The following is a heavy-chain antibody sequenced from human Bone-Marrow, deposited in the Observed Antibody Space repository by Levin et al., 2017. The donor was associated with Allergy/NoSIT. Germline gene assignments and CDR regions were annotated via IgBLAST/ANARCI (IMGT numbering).Heavy chain of an antibody. CDR2: FDPEEDET. V-gene: IGHV1-24*01. CDR1: GYTFTELS. Sequence: ASVKVSCRVSGYTFTELSMHWVRQAPGKGLEWMGGFDPEEDETVYAQKFQGRVTMTEDTSTDTAYMELSSLRSEDTAVYYCATAGDISGYYFFDYWGQGTLVTVSS. J-gene: IGHJ4*02. CDR3: ATAGDISGYYFFDY. D-gene: IGHD3-22*01.